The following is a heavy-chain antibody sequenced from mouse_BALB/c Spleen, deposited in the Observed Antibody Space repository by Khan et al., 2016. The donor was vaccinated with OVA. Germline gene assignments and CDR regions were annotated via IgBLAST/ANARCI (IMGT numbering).Heavy chain of an antibody. J-gene: IGHJ4*01. CDR3: ARQPYHHYNILDY. CDR1: GFSLTNYG. Sequence: VQLQESGPGLAAPSQSLSITCTISGFSLTNYGVHWVRQPPGKGLEWLVVIWSDGSTNYNSALKSRLTITKDNSQSQVFLKMNSLQTDDTAIYFCARQPYHHYNILDYWGQGTSVTVSS. D-gene: IGHD2-4*01. CDR2: IWSDGST. V-gene: IGHV2-6-1*01.